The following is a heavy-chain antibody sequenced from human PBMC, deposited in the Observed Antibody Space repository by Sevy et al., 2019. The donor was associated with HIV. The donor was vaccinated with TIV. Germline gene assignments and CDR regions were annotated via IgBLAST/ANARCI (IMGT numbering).Heavy chain of an antibody. CDR1: GFTFSKYS. CDR3: AREGCAKPHDY. J-gene: IGHJ4*02. Sequence: GGSLRLSSAASGFTFSKYSMIWVRQPPGKGLEWVSTLSFGCGEINYADSVKGRFTISRDNSKSSVYLQMNNLRPEETAVYYCAREGCAKPHDYWGQGTLVTVSS. V-gene: IGHV3-23*01. D-gene: IGHD2-2*02. CDR2: LSFGCGEI.